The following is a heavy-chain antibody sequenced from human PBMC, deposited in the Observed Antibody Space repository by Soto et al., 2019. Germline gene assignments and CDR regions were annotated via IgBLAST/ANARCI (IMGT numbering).Heavy chain of an antibody. V-gene: IGHV3-15*07. CDR3: TADVPSVPCSSDY. D-gene: IGHD2-21*01. CDR2: VRSKSGGGIK. J-gene: IGHJ4*01. CDR1: GFIFDSAW. Sequence: EVHLVESGGGFRKPGESLRLSCVASGFIFDSAWMNWVRQAPGKGLEWVGRVRSKSGGGIKDYAAPVNGRFTVSRDDSEGTLYLQMNSLSIEYTAVYYCTADVPSVPCSSDYWGLGTLVTVSS.